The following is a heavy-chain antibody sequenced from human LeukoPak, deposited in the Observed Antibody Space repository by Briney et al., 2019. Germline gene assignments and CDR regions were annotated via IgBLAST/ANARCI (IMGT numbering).Heavy chain of an antibody. Sequence: LETLSLTCTVSGGSISSYYWSWIRQPPGKGLEWIGYIYTSGSTNYNPSLKSRVTISVDTSKNQFSLKLSSVTAADTAVYYCARANYDFWSGYYPHYFDYWGQGTLVTVSS. CDR2: IYTSGST. CDR3: ARANYDFWSGYYPHYFDY. D-gene: IGHD3-3*01. J-gene: IGHJ4*02. CDR1: GGSISSYY. V-gene: IGHV4-4*09.